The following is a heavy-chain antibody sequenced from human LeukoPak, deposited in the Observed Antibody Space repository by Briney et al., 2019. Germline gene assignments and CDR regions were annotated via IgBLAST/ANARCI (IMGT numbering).Heavy chain of an antibody. CDR3: AGSATYSSSPGGLDY. J-gene: IGHJ4*02. CDR1: GGSFSGYY. Sequence: SETLSLTCAVYGGSFSGYYWSWIRQPPGKGLEWIGEINHSGSTNYNPSLKSRVTMPVDTSKNQFSLKLSSVTAADTAVYYCAGSATYSSSPGGLDYWGQGTLVTVSS. CDR2: INHSGST. V-gene: IGHV4-34*01. D-gene: IGHD6-13*01.